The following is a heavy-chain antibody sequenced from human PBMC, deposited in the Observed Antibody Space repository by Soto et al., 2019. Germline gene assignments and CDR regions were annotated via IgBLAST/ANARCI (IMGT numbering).Heavy chain of an antibody. CDR3: ARRRIYNGYDS. V-gene: IGHV2-5*02. CDR2: IYWDDDQ. D-gene: IGHD5-12*01. CDR1: GFSLDTSGVG. J-gene: IGHJ4*02. Sequence: QITLKESGPTLVKPTQTLTLTCTFSGFSLDTSGVGVGWIRQAPGEALEWLGVIYWDDDQRYSPALRNRLTITKDTSKNQVVLTMTNMNPVDAGTYYSARRRIYNGYDSWGQGTLVTVSS.